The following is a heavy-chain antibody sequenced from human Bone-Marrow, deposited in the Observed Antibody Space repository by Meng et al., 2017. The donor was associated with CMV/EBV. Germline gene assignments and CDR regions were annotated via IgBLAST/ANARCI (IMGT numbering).Heavy chain of an antibody. CDR3: AKDPGDSRGWYFDL. V-gene: IGHV3-33*06. J-gene: IGHJ2*01. Sequence: GGSLRLSCVASGFTFSSYGIHWVRQAPGKGLEWVAVIWYDGSNKYYAESVKGRFTISRDNSRNTLYLQMNSLRAEDTAVYYCAKDPGDSRGWYFDLWGRGTRVTVSS. D-gene: IGHD3-22*01. CDR2: IWYDGSNK. CDR1: GFTFSSYG.